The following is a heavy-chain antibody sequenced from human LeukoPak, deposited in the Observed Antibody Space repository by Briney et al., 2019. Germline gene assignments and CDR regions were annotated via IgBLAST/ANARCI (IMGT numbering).Heavy chain of an antibody. CDR1: GFTXSXXS. V-gene: IGHV3-21*01. J-gene: IGHJ4*02. D-gene: IGHD3-10*01. CDR2: ISSSSSYI. CDR3: ARELDYYGSGSFDY. Sequence: SXXXSCAXXGFTXSXXSMNWXXXAXXXGRXXVSSISSSSSYIYYADSVKGRFTISRDNAKNSLCLQMNSLRAEDTAVYYCARELDYYGSGSFDYWGQGTLVTVSS.